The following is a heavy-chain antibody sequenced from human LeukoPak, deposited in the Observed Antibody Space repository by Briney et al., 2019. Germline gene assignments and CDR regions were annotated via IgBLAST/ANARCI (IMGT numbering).Heavy chain of an antibody. V-gene: IGHV1-2*02. Sequence: ASVKVSCKASGYTFTIYYMHCVRHDPGQGLGWMGWINPNIGGTNYGQKFQGRVTMTRDTSISTAYMELSSLRSEDTAVYYCARGCCTWSITMVRGPGYYYGMDVWGQGTTVTVSS. CDR1: GYTFTIYY. CDR2: INPNIGGT. CDR3: ARGCCTWSITMVRGPGYYYGMDV. D-gene: IGHD3-10*01. J-gene: IGHJ6*02.